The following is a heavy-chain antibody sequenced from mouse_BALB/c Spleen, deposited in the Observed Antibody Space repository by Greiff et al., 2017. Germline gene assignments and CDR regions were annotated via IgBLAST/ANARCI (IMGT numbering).Heavy chain of an antibody. CDR3: ARATGSSHWYFDV. D-gene: IGHD1-1*01. V-gene: IGHV3-6*02. CDR2: ISYDGSN. CDR1: GYSITSVYY. J-gene: IGHJ1*01. Sequence: VQVVESGPGLVKPSQSLSLTCSVTGYSITSVYYWNWIRQFPGNKLEWMGYISYDGSNNYNPSLKNRISITRDTSKNQFFLKLNSVTTEDTATYYCARATGSSHWYFDVWGAGTTVTVSS.